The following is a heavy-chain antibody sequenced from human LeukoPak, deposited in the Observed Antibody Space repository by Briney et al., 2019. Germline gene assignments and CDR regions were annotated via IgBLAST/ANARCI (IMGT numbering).Heavy chain of an antibody. J-gene: IGHJ6*02. CDR3: ARGGSPRGYYYGMDV. CDR2: ISSSGDER. D-gene: IGHD1-26*01. Sequence: GGSLRLSCAASRFTFSNYVMHWVRQAPGKGLEYVSAISSSGDERYYADSVKGRFTISRDNSKNALFLQMGSLRVEDMAAYYCARGGSPRGYYYGMDVWGQGTTVIVSS. V-gene: IGHV3-64*02. CDR1: RFTFSNYV.